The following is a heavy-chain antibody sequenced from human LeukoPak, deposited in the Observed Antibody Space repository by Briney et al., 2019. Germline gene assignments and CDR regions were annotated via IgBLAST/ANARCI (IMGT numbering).Heavy chain of an antibody. CDR3: ARDVRVDF. V-gene: IGHV3-21*01. D-gene: IGHD2/OR15-2a*01. CDR1: GFTFSSYT. J-gene: IGHJ4*02. Sequence: GGSLRLSCAASGFTFSSYTMNWVRQAPGKGLEWVSSISSSSSFIYYADSVKGRFTISRDNAKNSLSLQMNTLRAEDTAVYYCARDVRVDFWGQGTLVTVSS. CDR2: ISSSSSFI.